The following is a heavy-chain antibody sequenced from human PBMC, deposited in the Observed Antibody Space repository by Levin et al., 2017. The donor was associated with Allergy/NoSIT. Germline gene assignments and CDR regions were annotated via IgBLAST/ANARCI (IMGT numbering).Heavy chain of an antibody. CDR2: ISSSGSTI. D-gene: IGHD6-6*01. Sequence: GGSLRLSCAASGFTFSSYEMNWVRQAPGKGLEWVSYISSSGSTIYYADSVKGRFTISRDNAKNSLYLQMNSLRAEDTAVYYCAGGLVFIAARPSTFDYWGQGTLVTVSS. V-gene: IGHV3-48*03. J-gene: IGHJ4*02. CDR1: GFTFSSYE. CDR3: AGGLVFIAARPSTFDY.